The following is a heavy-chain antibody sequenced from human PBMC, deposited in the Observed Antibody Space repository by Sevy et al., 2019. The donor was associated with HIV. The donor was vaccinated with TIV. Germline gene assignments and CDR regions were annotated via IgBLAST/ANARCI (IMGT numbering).Heavy chain of an antibody. V-gene: IGHV1-24*01. CDR3: ATTKDCYDSSGYPFDY. D-gene: IGHD3-22*01. CDR2: FDREDDET. Sequence: ASVKVSCKVSGYSVIEFSMHWVRHAPGKGLEWMGTFDREDDETIYAQKIQGRVTMTEDTSTDTAYMELSSLRSEDTAVYYCATTKDCYDSSGYPFDYWGQGTLVTVSS. J-gene: IGHJ4*02. CDR1: GYSVIEFS.